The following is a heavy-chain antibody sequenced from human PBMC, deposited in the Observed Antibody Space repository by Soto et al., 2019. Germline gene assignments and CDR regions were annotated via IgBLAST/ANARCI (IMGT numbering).Heavy chain of an antibody. CDR2: VYHTGDT. V-gene: IGHV4-4*02. CDR3: AREIVTAGGNNYFDP. J-gene: IGHJ5*02. D-gene: IGHD2-21*02. CDR1: GGTVASSHW. Sequence: QVQLQESGPRLVKPSGSLSLTCGVSGGTVASSHWWSWVRQPPGGGLECIGNVYHTGDTNFNPSLHSRVTISVDKSNNQSSLRLNSLTAAYTAVYFCAREIVTAGGNNYFDPWGPGTLVTVSS.